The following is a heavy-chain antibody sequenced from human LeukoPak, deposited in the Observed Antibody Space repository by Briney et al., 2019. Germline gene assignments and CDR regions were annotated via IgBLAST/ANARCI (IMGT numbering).Heavy chain of an antibody. CDR1: GFTFSTYA. V-gene: IGHV3-23*01. CDR2: ISGTGGST. Sequence: GGSLRLSCAASGFTFSTYAMTWVRQAPGKGLEWVSLISGTGGSTYYADSVKGRFTISRDNSKNTLYLQMNSLRAEDTAVYYCARKFLGSRGYYFDYWGQGTLVTVSS. D-gene: IGHD3-10*01. J-gene: IGHJ4*02. CDR3: ARKFLGSRGYYFDY.